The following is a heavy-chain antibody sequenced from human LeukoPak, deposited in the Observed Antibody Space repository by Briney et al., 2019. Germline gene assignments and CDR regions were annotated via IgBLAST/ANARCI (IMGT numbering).Heavy chain of an antibody. CDR1: GGAINGYY. CDR2: IYYNGST. D-gene: IGHD6-19*01. V-gene: IGHV4-59*01. J-gene: IGHJ4*02. Sequence: PSETLSLTCTVSGGAINGYYWNWIRQTPGKGLEWIGYIYYNGSTNYNPSLKSRVTMSLDTSKNHFSLKLSSVTAADTAVYYCARVTTVAGSDYFGYWGKGTPVTVSS. CDR3: ARVTTVAGSDYFGY.